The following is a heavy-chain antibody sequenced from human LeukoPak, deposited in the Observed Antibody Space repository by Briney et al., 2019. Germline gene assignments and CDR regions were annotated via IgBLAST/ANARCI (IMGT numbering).Heavy chain of an antibody. CDR1: GGSRINAGW. J-gene: IGHJ6*02. D-gene: IGHD3-16*01. Sequence: PSETLSLTCDVSGGSRINAGWWSWVRQPPGKGLEWIGEIFHSGNTKYNSSLESRVTISVDKSNHQFTLEMKSVTAADTAIYYCARDLGYYYGLDIWSRGTTVTVSS. CDR2: IFHSGNT. CDR3: ARDLGYYYGLDI. V-gene: IGHV4-4*02.